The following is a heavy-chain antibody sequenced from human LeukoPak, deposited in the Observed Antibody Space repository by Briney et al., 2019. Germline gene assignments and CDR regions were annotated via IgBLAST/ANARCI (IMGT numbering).Heavy chain of an antibody. J-gene: IGHJ4*02. Sequence: KPSETLSLTCTVSGGSISSSSYYWGCIRQPPGKGLEWIGSIFYSGSTYCNPSLKSRVTISVDTSKNPFSLKLSSVTAADTAVYYCARHQLTHLTAFDFWGQGTLVTVSS. CDR2: IFYSGST. CDR1: GGSISSSSYY. D-gene: IGHD3-9*01. V-gene: IGHV4-39*01. CDR3: ARHQLTHLTAFDF.